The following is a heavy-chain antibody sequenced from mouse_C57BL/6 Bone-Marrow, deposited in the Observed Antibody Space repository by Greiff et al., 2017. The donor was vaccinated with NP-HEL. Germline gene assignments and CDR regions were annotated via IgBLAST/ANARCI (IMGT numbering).Heavy chain of an antibody. J-gene: IGHJ4*01. CDR3: WLRRGYAMDY. Sequence: QVQLKESGPGLVQPSQSLSITCTVSGFSLTSYGVHWVRQSPGKGLEWLGVIWSGGSTDYNAAFISRLSISKDNSKSQVFFKMNSLQADDTAIYYCWLRRGYAMDYWGQGTSVTVSS. CDR2: IWSGGST. V-gene: IGHV2-2*01. D-gene: IGHD2-2*01. CDR1: GFSLTSYG.